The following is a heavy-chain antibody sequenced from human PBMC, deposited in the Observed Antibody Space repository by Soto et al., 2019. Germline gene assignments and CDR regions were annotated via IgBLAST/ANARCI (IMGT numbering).Heavy chain of an antibody. Sequence: SETLSLTCTVSGGSIRSWYWSWIRQSPGKGLEWIGNIYYSGSTNYNPSLKSRVTISVDTSKNQFSLKLSSVTAADTAVYYCARSGYSYGPFDYWGQGTLVTVSS. CDR2: IYYSGST. J-gene: IGHJ4*02. V-gene: IGHV4-59*08. CDR1: GGSIRSWY. CDR3: ARSGYSYGPFDY. D-gene: IGHD5-18*01.